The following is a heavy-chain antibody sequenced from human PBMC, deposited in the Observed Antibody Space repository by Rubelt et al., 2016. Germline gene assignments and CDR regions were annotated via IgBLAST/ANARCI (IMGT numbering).Heavy chain of an antibody. V-gene: IGHV1-3*01. D-gene: IGHD2-8*01. Sequence: QVQLVQSGAEVKKPGASVKVSCKASGYTFTSYAMHLVRQAPGQRLEWMGWINAGNGHTNYSQKFQGRVTITRDTSASTAYMELSRLRSGDTAVYYCARAQRIRLLMVYAPTFDYWGQGTLVTVSS. J-gene: IGHJ4*02. CDR1: GYTFTSYA. CDR3: ARAQRIRLLMVYAPTFDY. CDR2: INAGNGHT.